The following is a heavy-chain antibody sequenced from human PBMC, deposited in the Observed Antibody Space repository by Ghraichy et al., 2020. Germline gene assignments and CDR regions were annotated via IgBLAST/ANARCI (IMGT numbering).Heavy chain of an antibody. V-gene: IGHV1-69*13. CDR3: ARCFKRWGAVAAFDI. Sequence: SVKVSCKASGGTFSSYAISWVRQAPGQGLEWMGGIIPIFGTANYAQKFQGRVTITADESTSTAYMELSSLRSEDTAVYYCARCFKRWGAVAAFDIWGQGTMVTVSS. CDR2: IIPIFGTA. D-gene: IGHD6-19*01. CDR1: GGTFSSYA. J-gene: IGHJ3*02.